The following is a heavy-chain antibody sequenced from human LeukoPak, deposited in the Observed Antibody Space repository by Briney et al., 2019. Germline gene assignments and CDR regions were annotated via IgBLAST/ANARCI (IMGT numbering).Heavy chain of an antibody. CDR2: INHSGST. CDR1: GGSFSGHY. J-gene: IGHJ4*02. Sequence: SETLSLTCAVYGGSFSGHYWSWIRQPPGKGLEWIGEINHSGSTNYNPSLKSRVTISVDTSKNQFSLKLSSVTAADTAVYYCARGRGTYYYDSSGYYYVGYFDYWGQGTLVTVSS. V-gene: IGHV4-34*01. D-gene: IGHD3-22*01. CDR3: ARGRGTYYYDSSGYYYVGYFDY.